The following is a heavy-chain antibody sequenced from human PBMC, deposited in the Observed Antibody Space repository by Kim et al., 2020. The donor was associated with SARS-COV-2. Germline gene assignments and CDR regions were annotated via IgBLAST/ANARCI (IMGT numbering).Heavy chain of an antibody. V-gene: IGHV3-48*03. CDR2: ISSSGTAI. D-gene: IGHD2-2*02. Sequence: GGSLRLSCAVSGFTFSSYEMNWVRQAPGKGLEWVSYISSSGTAIYYADSMKGRFSISRDNAKKSLYLQMNSLRAEDTAVYYCARVGVPRAYTGRHPPPDYLDVWGKGTTVTVSS. J-gene: IGHJ6*03. CDR1: GFTFSSYE. CDR3: ARVGVPRAYTGRHPPPDYLDV.